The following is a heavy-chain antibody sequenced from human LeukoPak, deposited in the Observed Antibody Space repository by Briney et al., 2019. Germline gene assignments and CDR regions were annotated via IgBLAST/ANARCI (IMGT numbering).Heavy chain of an antibody. CDR3: AKGRDAD. D-gene: IGHD6-25*01. J-gene: IGHJ4*02. Sequence: PGGSLSLSCAASGFTFSNYGMAWFRQAPGKGLEWVSTISGSGGSTYYADSVKGRFTISIDNSKNTLYVQMNILRAEDTAVYYCAKGRDADWGQGTLVTVSS. CDR1: GFTFSNYG. V-gene: IGHV3-23*01. CDR2: ISGSGGST.